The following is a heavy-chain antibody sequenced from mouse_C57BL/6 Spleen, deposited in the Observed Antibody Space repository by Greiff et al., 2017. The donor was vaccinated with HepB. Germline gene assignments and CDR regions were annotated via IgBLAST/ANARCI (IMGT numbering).Heavy chain of an antibody. CDR3: ARGDSLGYYNYAMDY. J-gene: IGHJ4*01. CDR1: GYTFTDYY. CDR2: IYPGSGNT. D-gene: IGHD2-3*01. Sequence: VQLQQSGAELVRPGASVKLSCKASGYTFTDYYINWVKQRPGQGLEWIARIYPGSGNTYYNEKFKGKATLTAEKSSSTAYMQLSSLTSEDSAVYFCARGDSLGYYNYAMDYWGQGTSVTVSS. V-gene: IGHV1-76*01.